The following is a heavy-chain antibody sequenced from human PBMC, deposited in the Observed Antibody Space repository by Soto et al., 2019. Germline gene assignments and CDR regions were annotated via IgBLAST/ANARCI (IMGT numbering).Heavy chain of an antibody. CDR1: GGSISSYY. J-gene: IGHJ4*02. Sequence: KTSETLSLTCTVSGGSISSYYLSWIRQSAGQGLEWIGRIYPGGSTNYNPSLKSRVTMSADTSKNQFSLRLTSVTAADTAVYYCARANVGPPGGGSWIMPFDFWGQGTLVTVSS. D-gene: IGHD2-15*01. CDR3: ARANVGPPGGGSWIMPFDF. V-gene: IGHV4-4*07. CDR2: IYPGGST.